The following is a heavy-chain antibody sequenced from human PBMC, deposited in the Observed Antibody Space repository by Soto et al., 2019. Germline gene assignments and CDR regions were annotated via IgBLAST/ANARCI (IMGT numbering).Heavy chain of an antibody. Sequence: SETLSLTCAVYGGSFSGYYWSWIRQPPGKGLEWIGEINHSGSTNYNPSLKSRVTITVDTTKNQFSLKLSSVTATDTAVYYCARDGGNTGVRENYYYGMDVWGQGTTVTVSS. CDR2: INHSGST. J-gene: IGHJ6*02. D-gene: IGHD3-16*01. V-gene: IGHV4-34*01. CDR1: GGSFSGYY. CDR3: ARDGGNTGVRENYYYGMDV.